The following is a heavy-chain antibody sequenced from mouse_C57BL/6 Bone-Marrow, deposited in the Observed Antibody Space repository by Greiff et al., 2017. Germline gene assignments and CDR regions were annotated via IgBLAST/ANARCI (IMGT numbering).Heavy chain of an antibody. Sequence: EVKLMESGGGLVQPGGSLKLSCAASGFTFSDYGMAWVRQAPRKGPEWVAFISNLAYSIYYADTVTGRFTISRENAKNTLYLEMSSLRSEDTAMYYCARHKRMDYWGQGTSVTVSS. V-gene: IGHV5-15*01. CDR1: GFTFSDYG. J-gene: IGHJ4*01. CDR2: ISNLAYSI. CDR3: ARHKRMDY.